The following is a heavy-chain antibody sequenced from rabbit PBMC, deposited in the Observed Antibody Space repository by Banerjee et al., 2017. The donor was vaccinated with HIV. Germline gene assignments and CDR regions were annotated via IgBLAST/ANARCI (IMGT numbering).Heavy chain of an antibody. CDR1: GFSFSNKYV. J-gene: IGHJ4*01. Sequence: QEQLEESGGDLVKPEGSLTLTCTASGFSFSNKYVMCWVRQAPGKGLEWIACINTSSGNTVYANWAKGRFTISNASSTTMTLQVTSLTAADTATYFCARDNDGYRGYDFDLWGQGTLVTVS. D-gene: IGHD6-1*01. CDR3: ARDNDGYRGYDFDL. V-gene: IGHV1S45*01. CDR2: INTSSGNT.